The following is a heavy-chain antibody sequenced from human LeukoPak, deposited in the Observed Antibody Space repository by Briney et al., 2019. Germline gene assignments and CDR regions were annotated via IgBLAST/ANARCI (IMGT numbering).Heavy chain of an antibody. D-gene: IGHD2-15*01. J-gene: IGHJ4*02. V-gene: IGHV1-69*04. CDR2: IIPTLGIA. CDR1: GGTFSSYA. Sequence: ASVKVSCKASGGTFSSYAISWVRQAPGQGLEWMGRIIPTLGIANYAQKFQGRVTITADKSTSTAYMELSSLRSEDTVVYYCARDRNAAPFDYWGQGTLVTVSS. CDR3: ARDRNAAPFDY.